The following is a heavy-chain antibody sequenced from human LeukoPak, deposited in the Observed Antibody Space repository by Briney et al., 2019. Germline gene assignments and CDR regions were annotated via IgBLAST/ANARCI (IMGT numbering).Heavy chain of an antibody. CDR2: IWYDGSNE. CDR1: GFTFSSYG. Sequence: PGRSLRLSCAASGFTFSSYGMHWLRQAPGKGLEWLTLIWYDGSNEYYVDSVRGRFTISRDNSKNTLYLQMNSLRAEDTAVYYCARETGICATPNSCHDAFDIWGQGTMVTVSS. V-gene: IGHV3-33*01. J-gene: IGHJ3*02. CDR3: ARETGICATPNSCHDAFDI. D-gene: IGHD2-15*01.